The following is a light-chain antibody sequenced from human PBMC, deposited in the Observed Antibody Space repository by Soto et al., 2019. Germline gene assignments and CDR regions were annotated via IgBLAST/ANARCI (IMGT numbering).Light chain of an antibody. J-gene: IGLJ2*01. Sequence: QSALTQPRSVSGSPGQSVTISCTGTSSDVGGYNYVSWYQQHPGKAPKLMIYDVSKRPSGVPDRFSGSKSGNTASLTISGLQAEDEADYYGCSYAGSYTVVFGVGTKLTVL. CDR2: DVS. CDR1: SSDVGGYNY. CDR3: CSYAGSYTVV. V-gene: IGLV2-11*01.